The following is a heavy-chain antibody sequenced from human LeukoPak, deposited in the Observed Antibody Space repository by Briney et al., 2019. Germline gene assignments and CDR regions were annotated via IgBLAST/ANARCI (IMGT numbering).Heavy chain of an antibody. CDR3: ASASSHRIAAGGDY. CDR1: GFTFSNYW. V-gene: IGHV3-74*01. CDR2: INSDGSSR. D-gene: IGHD6-13*01. J-gene: IGHJ4*02. Sequence: TGGALRVSCAASGFTFSNYWTHWGRQAPGERLVWVSRINSDGSSRNYADSVKGRFTISRDNAKNTLYLQMNSLRAEDTAVYYCASASSHRIAAGGDYWGQGTLVTVSS.